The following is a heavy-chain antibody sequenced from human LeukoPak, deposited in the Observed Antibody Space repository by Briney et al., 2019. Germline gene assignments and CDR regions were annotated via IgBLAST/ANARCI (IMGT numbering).Heavy chain of an antibody. D-gene: IGHD6-13*01. CDR2: IYCSGST. CDR3: ARDIAAAGTGWFDP. V-gene: IGHV4-59*01. Sequence: SETLSLTCTVSGGSISSYYWSWIRQPPGKGLEWIGYIYCSGSTNYNPSLKSRVTISVDTSKNQFSLKLSSVTAADTAVYYCARDIAAAGTGWFDPWGQGTLVTVSS. CDR1: GGSISSYY. J-gene: IGHJ5*02.